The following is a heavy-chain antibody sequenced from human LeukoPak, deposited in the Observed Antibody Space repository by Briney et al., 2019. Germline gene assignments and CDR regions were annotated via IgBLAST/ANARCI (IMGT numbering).Heavy chain of an antibody. J-gene: IGHJ5*02. D-gene: IGHD3-22*01. CDR1: GFTFGDYA. CDR3: TRALYYDSSGYYYRGLFWFDP. V-gene: IGHV3-49*03. Sequence: GGSLRLSCTASGFTFGDYAMSWFRQAPGKGLEWVGFIRSKAYGGTTEYAASVKGRFTISRDDSKSIAYLQMNSLKTEDTAVYYCTRALYYDSSGYYYRGLFWFDPWGQGTLVTVSS. CDR2: IRSKAYGGTT.